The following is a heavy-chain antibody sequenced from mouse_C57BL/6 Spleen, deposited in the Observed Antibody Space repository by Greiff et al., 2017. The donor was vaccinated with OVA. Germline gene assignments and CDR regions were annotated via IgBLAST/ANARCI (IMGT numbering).Heavy chain of an antibody. D-gene: IGHD1-1*01. V-gene: IGHV1-82*01. CDR2: IYPGDGDT. CDR3: ARSYYYGSSYWYFDV. J-gene: IGHJ1*03. Sequence: VQLQQSGPELVKPGASVKISCKASGYAFSSSWLNWVKQRPGKGLAWIGRIYPGDGDTNYNGKFKGKATLTADKSSSTAYMQRSSLTSEDSAVYFCARSYYYGSSYWYFDVWGTGTTVTVSS. CDR1: GYAFSSSW.